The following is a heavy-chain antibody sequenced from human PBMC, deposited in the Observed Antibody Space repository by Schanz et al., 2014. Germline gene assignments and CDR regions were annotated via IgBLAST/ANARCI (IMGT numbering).Heavy chain of an antibody. CDR1: GYTFTFTTYG. V-gene: IGHV7-4-1*02. J-gene: IGHJ5*02. D-gene: IGHD2-15*01. CDR3: ARGGVVVVTAALSWFDP. Sequence: QVQLVQSGGEVKKPGASVKVSCKASGYTFTFTTYGISWVRQVPGQGLEWMGWINTNNGDPTYAQGFTGRFVFSLDTSVSTAYLQISSLKAEDTAVYYCARGGVVVVTAALSWFDPWGQGTLVTVSS. CDR2: INTNNGDP.